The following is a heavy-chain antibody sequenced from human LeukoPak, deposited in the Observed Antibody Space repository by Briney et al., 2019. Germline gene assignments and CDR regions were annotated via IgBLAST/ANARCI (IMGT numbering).Heavy chain of an antibody. Sequence: ASVKVSCKASGYTFTSYYMHWVRQAPGQGLEWMGIINPSGGSTSYAQKFQGGVTMTWDTSTSTVYMELSSLRSEDTAVYYCAIAIGLMITFGGVSWGQGTLVTVSS. CDR2: INPSGGST. CDR3: AIAIGLMITFGGVS. CDR1: GYTFTSYY. D-gene: IGHD3-16*01. J-gene: IGHJ4*02. V-gene: IGHV1-46*01.